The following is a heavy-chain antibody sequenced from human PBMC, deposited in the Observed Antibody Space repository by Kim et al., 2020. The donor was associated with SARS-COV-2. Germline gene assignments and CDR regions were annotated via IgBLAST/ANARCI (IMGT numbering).Heavy chain of an antibody. CDR3: ARGGVVVAVPDY. CDR1: GFTFSTYG. J-gene: IGHJ4*02. CDR2: IWYDGSNK. D-gene: IGHD2-15*01. V-gene: IGHV3-33*01. Sequence: GGSLRLSCAASGFTFSTYGMHWVRQAPGKGLEWVAVIWYDGSNKYYGDSVKGRSTISRDNSKNTLYLQLNSLRAEDTAVYYCARGGVVVAVPDYWGQGTLVTVSS.